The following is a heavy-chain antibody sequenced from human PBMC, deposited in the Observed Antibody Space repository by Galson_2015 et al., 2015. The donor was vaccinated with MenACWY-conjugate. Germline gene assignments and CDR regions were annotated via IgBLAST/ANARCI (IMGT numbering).Heavy chain of an antibody. V-gene: IGHV3-23*01. J-gene: IGHJ3*02. CDR2: ISGGST. Sequence: ALRLCCAASGFTFSNYAMSWVHQAPGKGLEWVSCISGGSTYYADSVKGRFTISRDNSKNTLYLQMNSLRAEDTAVYYCAKGLTYYYGSGSYDAFDIWGQGTMVTVSS. D-gene: IGHD3-10*01. CDR3: AKGLTYYYGSGSYDAFDI. CDR1: GFTFSNYA.